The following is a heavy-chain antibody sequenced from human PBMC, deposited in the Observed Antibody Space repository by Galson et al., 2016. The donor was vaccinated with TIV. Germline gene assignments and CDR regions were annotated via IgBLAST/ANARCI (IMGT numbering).Heavy chain of an antibody. CDR1: GFSLRTSGMS. D-gene: IGHD6-13*01. J-gene: IGHJ4*02. V-gene: IGHV2-70*11. Sequence: PALVKPTQTLTVTCTFSGFSLRTSGMSVTWILQPPGKALEWLARIDWDDDKYYSTSLKTRLTISKDTSKNQVVLTMTNMDPVDTATYYCARGTPGAAGGLGFWGQGTLVTVSS. CDR2: IDWDDDK. CDR3: ARGTPGAAGGLGF.